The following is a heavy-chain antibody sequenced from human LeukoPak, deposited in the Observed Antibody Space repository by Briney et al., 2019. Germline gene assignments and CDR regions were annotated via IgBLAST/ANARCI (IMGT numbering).Heavy chain of an antibody. CDR1: GGSFSGNY. CDR2: VNHNGNT. CDR3: AKGWGSNAVFDY. D-gene: IGHD7-27*01. Sequence: SETLSLTCAVYGGSFSGNYWSWIRQAPGKGLEWVGKVNHNGNTNYNPSLKSRVTMSVDTSKNQFSLKLTSVTAADTAVYYCAKGWGSNAVFDYWGQGTLVTVSS. V-gene: IGHV4-34*01. J-gene: IGHJ4*02.